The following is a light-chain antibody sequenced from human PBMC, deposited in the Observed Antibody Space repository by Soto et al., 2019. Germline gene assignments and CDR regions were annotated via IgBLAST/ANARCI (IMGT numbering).Light chain of an antibody. Sequence: QPVLTQSPSASASLGASVKLTCTLSGGHSSYAIAWHQQQPEKGPRYLMKVNIDGSHNKGDGIPDRFSGSSSGAERYLTISSLQPDDEADYYCQTWGTGVVFGGGTKVTVL. V-gene: IGLV4-69*01. CDR1: GGHSSYA. CDR3: QTWGTGVV. J-gene: IGLJ2*01. CDR2: VNIDGSH.